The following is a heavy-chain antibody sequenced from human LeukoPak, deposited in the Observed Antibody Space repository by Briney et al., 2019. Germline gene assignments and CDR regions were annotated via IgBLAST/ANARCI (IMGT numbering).Heavy chain of an antibody. Sequence: PGRSLRLSCAASGFTFSSYGMRWVRQAPGKGLEWVAIISFDGRIKYYGDSVNGRFTTSRDNSKNTLYLQMNSLRAEDTAVYYCARGRFGELLQGSLFDYWGQGTLVTVSS. CDR3: ARGRFGELLQGSLFDY. CDR1: GFTFSSYG. V-gene: IGHV3-30*03. CDR2: ISFDGRIK. J-gene: IGHJ4*02. D-gene: IGHD3-10*01.